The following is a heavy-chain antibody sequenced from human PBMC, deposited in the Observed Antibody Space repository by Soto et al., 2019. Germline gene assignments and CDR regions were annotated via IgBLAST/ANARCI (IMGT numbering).Heavy chain of an antibody. Sequence: GGSLRLSCAASGFTFSSYSMNWVRQAPGKGLEWVSYISSSSSTIYYADSVKGRFTISRDNAKNSLYLQMNSLRDEDTAVYYCARTSPIVVVPAADFDYWGQGTLVTVSS. D-gene: IGHD2-2*01. J-gene: IGHJ4*02. CDR2: ISSSSSTI. V-gene: IGHV3-48*02. CDR1: GFTFSSYS. CDR3: ARTSPIVVVPAADFDY.